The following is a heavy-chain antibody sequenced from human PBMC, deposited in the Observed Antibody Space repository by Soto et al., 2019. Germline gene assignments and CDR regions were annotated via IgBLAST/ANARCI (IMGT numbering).Heavy chain of an antibody. CDR3: ARTSGWHPEHYFDF. CDR1: GFSLASSGMC. J-gene: IGHJ4*02. Sequence: SGPTLVNPTQTLTLTCTFSGFSLASSGMCVSWIRQPPGEALEWLAFICWDDDKYYSTSLKTRLTISKDTSKNQVVLTMTNVDPVDTATYYCARTSGWHPEHYFDFWGQGTLVTVSS. V-gene: IGHV2-70*01. D-gene: IGHD6-19*01. CDR2: ICWDDDK.